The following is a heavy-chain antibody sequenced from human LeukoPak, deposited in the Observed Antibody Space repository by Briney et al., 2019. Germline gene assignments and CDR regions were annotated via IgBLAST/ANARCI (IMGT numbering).Heavy chain of an antibody. D-gene: IGHD5-24*01. CDR3: ARLTATRYYYYGMDV. V-gene: IGHV4-59*01. CDR2: IFYNGST. CDR1: GGSFSSYY. J-gene: IGHJ6*02. Sequence: SKTLSLTCTVSGGSFSSYYWSWIRQPPRKGLERIGYIFYNGSTNYNPSLKSRVTISVDTSKIQFSMKVTSVTAEDTAVYYCARLTATRYYYYGMDVWGQGTTVIVSS.